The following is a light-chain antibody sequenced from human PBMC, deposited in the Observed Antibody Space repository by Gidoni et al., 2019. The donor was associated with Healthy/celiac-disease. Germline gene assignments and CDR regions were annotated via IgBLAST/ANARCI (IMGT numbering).Light chain of an antibody. CDR3: QQSYSTLLT. Sequence: IQMTQSPSSLSASVGDRVTITCRASQSISSYLNWYQQKPGKAPKLLIYAASSLQSGVPSRFSGSGSGTDFTLTIRSLQPEDFATYYCQQSYSTLLTFGGGTKVEIK. CDR1: QSISSY. J-gene: IGKJ4*01. V-gene: IGKV1-39*01. CDR2: AAS.